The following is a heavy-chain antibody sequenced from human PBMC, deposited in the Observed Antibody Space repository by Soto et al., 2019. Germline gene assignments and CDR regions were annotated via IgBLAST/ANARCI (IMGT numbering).Heavy chain of an antibody. D-gene: IGHD3-10*01. CDR1: GGSFSGYY. J-gene: IGHJ6*02. V-gene: IGHV4-31*11. Sequence: PSETLSLTCAVYGGSFSGYYWSWIRQHPGKGLEWIGYIYYSGSTYYNPSLKSRVTISVDTSKNQFSLKLSSVTAADTAVYYCARGARGSGSYSYGMDVWGQGTTVTVSS. CDR3: ARGARGSGSYSYGMDV. CDR2: IYYSGST.